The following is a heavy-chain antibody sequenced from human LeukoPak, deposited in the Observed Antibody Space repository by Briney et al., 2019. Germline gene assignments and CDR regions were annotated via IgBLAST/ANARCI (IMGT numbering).Heavy chain of an antibody. J-gene: IGHJ3*02. CDR2: TYYRSKWYN. V-gene: IGHV6-1*01. D-gene: IGHD1-26*01. CDR1: GDSVSSNSAA. CDR3: ARDEGNIVGASNAFDI. Sequence: SQTLSLTCAISGDSVSSNSAAWNWIRQSPSRGLEWLGRTYYRSKWYNDYAVSVKSRITINPDTSKNQFSLQLNSVTPEDTAVYYCARDEGNIVGASNAFDIWGQGTMVNVSS.